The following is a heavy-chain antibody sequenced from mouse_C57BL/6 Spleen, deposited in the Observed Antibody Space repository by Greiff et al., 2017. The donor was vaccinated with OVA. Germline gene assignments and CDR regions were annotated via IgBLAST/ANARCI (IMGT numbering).Heavy chain of an antibody. D-gene: IGHD3-3*01. CDR3: ARGDLAWFAY. V-gene: IGHV1-82*01. Sequence: QVQLKQSGPELVKPGASVKISCKASGYAFSSSWMNWVKQRPGKGLEWIGRIYPGDGDTNYNGKFKGKATLTADKSSSTAYMQLSRLTSEDSAVYFCARGDLAWFAYWGQGTLVTVSA. CDR2: IYPGDGDT. J-gene: IGHJ3*01. CDR1: GYAFSSSW.